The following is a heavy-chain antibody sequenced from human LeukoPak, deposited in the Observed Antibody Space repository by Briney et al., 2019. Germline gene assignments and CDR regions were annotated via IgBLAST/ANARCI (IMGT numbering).Heavy chain of an antibody. CDR2: ISYDGSNK. CDR3: AREGGDYYDSSGYSDY. Sequence: GGSLRLSCAASGFTFSSCAMHWVRQAPGKGLEWVAVISYDGSNKYYADSVKGRFTISRDNSKNTLYLQMNSLRAEDTAVYYCAREGGDYYDSSGYSDYWGQGTLVTVSS. D-gene: IGHD3-22*01. CDR1: GFTFSSCA. V-gene: IGHV3-30-3*01. J-gene: IGHJ4*02.